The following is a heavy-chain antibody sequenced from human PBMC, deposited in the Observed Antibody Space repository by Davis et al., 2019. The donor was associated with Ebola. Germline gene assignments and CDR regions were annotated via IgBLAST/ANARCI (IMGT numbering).Heavy chain of an antibody. CDR2: TYYRSKWYN. Sequence: PSETLSLTCAISGDSVSSNSAAWNWIRQSPSRGLEWLGRTYYRSKWYNDYAVSVKSRITINPDTSKNQFSLQLNSVTPEDTAVYYCARWALAAATDYYYYYGMDVWGQGTTVTVSS. V-gene: IGHV6-1*01. D-gene: IGHD6-13*01. CDR1: GDSVSSNSAA. CDR3: ARWALAAATDYYYYYGMDV. J-gene: IGHJ6*02.